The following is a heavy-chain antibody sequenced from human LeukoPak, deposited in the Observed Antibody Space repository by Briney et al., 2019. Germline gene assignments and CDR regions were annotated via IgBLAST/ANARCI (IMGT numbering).Heavy chain of an antibody. D-gene: IGHD2-8*01. CDR1: GFTFDDYA. V-gene: IGHV3-9*01. CDR3: AKETHSTMVPGYAFDI. CDR2: ISWNSGKI. J-gene: IGHJ3*02. Sequence: PGGSLRLSYAASGFTFDDYAIHWVRQAPGKGLEWVSGISWNSGKIVYADSVKGRFTISRDNAKNSVYLQMDSLRAEDTALYYCAKETHSTMVPGYAFDIWGQGTMVTVSS.